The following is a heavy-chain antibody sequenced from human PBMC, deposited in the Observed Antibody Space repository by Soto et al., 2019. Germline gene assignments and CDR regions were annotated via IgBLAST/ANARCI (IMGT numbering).Heavy chain of an antibody. V-gene: IGHV1-18*04. J-gene: IGHJ6*02. Sequence: QEQLVQSGGEVKKPGASVRVSCKASGYTFTKSGITWVRQAPGQGLEWMGWIGVYNGKTNYARKLQGRVIMTADTYASTAYMELRSLRSDDTAVYYCSRARYCTSPSCYNHYYYGMDIGGQGTTVSVSS. CDR2: IGVYNGKT. CDR1: GYTFTKSG. D-gene: IGHD2-2*02. CDR3: SRARYCTSPSCYNHYYYGMDI.